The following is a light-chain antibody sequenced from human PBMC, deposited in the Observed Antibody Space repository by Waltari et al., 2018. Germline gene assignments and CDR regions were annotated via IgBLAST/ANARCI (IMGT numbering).Light chain of an antibody. CDR1: QGITSR. Sequence: DIQMTQSPSAVSAFVGDRVIITCRASQGITSRLAWYQQKPGRAPKLLIYDASSLQSGVPSRFSGSGSETDFTLTISNLQPEDIATYFCQQANTFPVTFGPGTKVDIK. V-gene: IGKV1-12*01. J-gene: IGKJ3*01. CDR2: DAS. CDR3: QQANTFPVT.